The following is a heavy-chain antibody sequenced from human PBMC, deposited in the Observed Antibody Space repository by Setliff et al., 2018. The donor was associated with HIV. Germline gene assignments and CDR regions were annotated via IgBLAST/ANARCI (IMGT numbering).Heavy chain of an antibody. CDR1: GGSISSGSYY. CDR3: ARGGYYYYFGVDV. D-gene: IGHD3-16*01. CDR2: IYTSGST. J-gene: IGHJ6*02. V-gene: IGHV4-61*02. Sequence: SETLSLTCTVSGGSISSGSYYWNWIRQPAGKGLEWIGRIYTSGSTDYNPSLKSRVTMSVDTSKNQFSLKLSSVTAADTAVYYCARGGYYYYFGVDVWGQGTTVTVSS.